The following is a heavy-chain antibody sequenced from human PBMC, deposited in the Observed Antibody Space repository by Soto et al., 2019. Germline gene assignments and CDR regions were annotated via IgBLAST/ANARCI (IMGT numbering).Heavy chain of an antibody. CDR3: AKEGVAYYYDGSGYSYYYYYGMDV. Sequence: GGSLRLSCAASGFTFSSYGMHWVRQAPGKGLEWVAVISYDGSNKYYADSVKGRFTISRGNSKNTLYLQMNSLRAEDTAVYYCAKEGVAYYYDGSGYSYYYYYGMDVWGQGTTVTVSS. V-gene: IGHV3-30*18. J-gene: IGHJ6*02. CDR1: GFTFSSYG. D-gene: IGHD3-22*01. CDR2: ISYDGSNK.